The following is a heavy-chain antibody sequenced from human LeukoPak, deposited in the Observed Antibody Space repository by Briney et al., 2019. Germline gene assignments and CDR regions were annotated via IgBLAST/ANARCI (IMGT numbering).Heavy chain of an antibody. V-gene: IGHV3-53*01. J-gene: IGHJ4*02. D-gene: IGHD6-13*01. CDR3: ARGFSSWYYFDY. CDR2: IYSGGST. Sequence: GGSLRLSCAASGFTFSAYAMSWVRQAPGKGLEWVSVIYSGGSTYYADSVKGRFTISRDNSKNTLYLQMNSLRAEDTAVYYCARGFSSWYYFDYWGQGTLVTVSS. CDR1: GFTFSAYA.